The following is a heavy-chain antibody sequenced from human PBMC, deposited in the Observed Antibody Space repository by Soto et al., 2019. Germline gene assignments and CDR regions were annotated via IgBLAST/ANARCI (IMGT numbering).Heavy chain of an antibody. Sequence: ASVKVSCKASGYTFTGYYMHWVRQAPGQGLEWMGWINPNSGGTNYAQKFQGRVTMTRDTSNSTAYMELSRLRSDDTAVYYCARVYNRRYSSSLNWFDPWGQGTLVTVSS. CDR3: ARVYNRRYSSSLNWFDP. CDR2: INPNSGGT. D-gene: IGHD6-6*01. J-gene: IGHJ5*02. CDR1: GYTFTGYY. V-gene: IGHV1-2*02.